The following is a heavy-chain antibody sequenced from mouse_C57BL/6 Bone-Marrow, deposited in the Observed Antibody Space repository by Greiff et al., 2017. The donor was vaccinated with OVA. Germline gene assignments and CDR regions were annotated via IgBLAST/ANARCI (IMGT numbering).Heavy chain of an antibody. CDR2: IYPGSGST. V-gene: IGHV1-55*01. Sequence: QVQLQQPGPALVKPGASVKMSCKASGYTFTSYWITWVKQRPGQGLEWIGDIYPGSGSTNYNEKFKSKATLTVDTSSSTAYMQLSSLTSEDSAVYYCARGFYYYGSSHFDYWGQGTTLTVSS. J-gene: IGHJ2*01. D-gene: IGHD1-1*01. CDR1: GYTFTSYW. CDR3: ARGFYYYGSSHFDY.